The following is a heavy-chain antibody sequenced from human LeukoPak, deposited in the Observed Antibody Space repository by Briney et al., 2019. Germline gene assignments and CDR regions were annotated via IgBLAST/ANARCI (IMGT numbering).Heavy chain of an antibody. D-gene: IGHD4-17*01. Sequence: GGSLRLSCAASGFTFSSYVMSWVRQAPGKGLEWVSGTRASGVGTLYADSVKGRFTMSRDNSKNSLFLQMNSLRAEDTARYYCVKSQEEMTPVTQSAFDLWGQGTTVTVSS. CDR1: GFTFSSYV. V-gene: IGHV3-23*01. CDR3: VKSQEEMTPVTQSAFDL. CDR2: TRASGVGT. J-gene: IGHJ3*01.